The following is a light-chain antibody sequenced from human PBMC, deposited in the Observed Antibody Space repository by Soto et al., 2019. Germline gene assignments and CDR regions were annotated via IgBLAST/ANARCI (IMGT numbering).Light chain of an antibody. CDR3: QQYGGSPRT. CDR1: QSVSSSY. Sequence: EIVLTQSPGTLSLSPGERATLSCRASQSVSSSYLAWYQQNPGQAPRLLIYGASSRATGIPDRFSGSGSGTDFTLTISRLEPEDFAVYYCQQYGGSPRTFGQGTKVEIK. V-gene: IGKV3-20*01. J-gene: IGKJ1*01. CDR2: GAS.